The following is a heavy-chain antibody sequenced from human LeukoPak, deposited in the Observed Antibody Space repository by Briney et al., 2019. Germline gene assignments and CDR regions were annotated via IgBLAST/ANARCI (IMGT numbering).Heavy chain of an antibody. CDR2: INHSGST. Sequence: SETLSLTCTVSGYSISSGNYWDWIRQPPGKGLEWIGEINHSGSTNYNPSLKSRVTISVDTSKNQFSLKLSSVTAADTAVYYCARPLTGDWGQGTLVTVSS. D-gene: IGHD2-21*01. V-gene: IGHV4-38-2*02. CDR3: ARPLTGD. J-gene: IGHJ4*02. CDR1: GYSISSGNY.